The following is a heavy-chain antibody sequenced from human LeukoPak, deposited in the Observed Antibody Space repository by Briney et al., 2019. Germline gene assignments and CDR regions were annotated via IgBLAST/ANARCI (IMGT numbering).Heavy chain of an antibody. J-gene: IGHJ3*02. V-gene: IGHV3-30*04. Sequence: AGGSLRLSCAACGFMFSNYAMDWVGQAPGKGLELVAFISKDGSMKYYADSVKGRFTVSRDNSNNTVYPQMNSLKTEDTAVYYCAGESFDIWGQGTMVTVSS. CDR1: GFMFSNYA. CDR2: ISKDGSMK. CDR3: AGESFDI.